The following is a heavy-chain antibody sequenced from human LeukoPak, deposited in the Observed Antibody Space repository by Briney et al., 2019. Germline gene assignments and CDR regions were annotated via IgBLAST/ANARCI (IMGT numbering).Heavy chain of an antibody. D-gene: IGHD6-13*01. CDR3: AKAAYSSSWNYFDY. J-gene: IGHJ4*02. V-gene: IGHV3-9*01. Sequence: PGGSLRLSCAASGFTFDDYAMHWVRQAPGKGLEWVSGISWNSGSIGYADSVKGRFTISRDNAKNSLYLQMNSLRAEDTALYYCAKAAYSSSWNYFDYWGQGTLVTVSS. CDR2: ISWNSGSI. CDR1: GFTFDDYA.